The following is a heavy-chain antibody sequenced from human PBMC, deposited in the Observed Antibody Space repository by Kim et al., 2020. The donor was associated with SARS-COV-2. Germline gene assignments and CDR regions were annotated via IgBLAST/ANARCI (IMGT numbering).Heavy chain of an antibody. J-gene: IGHJ6*03. Sequence: GSTYYEDAVKGRITISRDNSKNTLYLQMNSLRAEDTAVYYCAKDSGGYMDVWGKGTTVTVSS. CDR3: AKDSGGYMDV. V-gene: IGHV3-23*01. CDR2: GST. D-gene: IGHD3-10*01.